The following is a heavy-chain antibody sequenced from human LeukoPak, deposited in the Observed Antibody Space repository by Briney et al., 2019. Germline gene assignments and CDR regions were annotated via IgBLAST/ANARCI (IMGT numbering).Heavy chain of an antibody. D-gene: IGHD2-2*01. J-gene: IGHJ6*02. CDR3: ARVSDPLLSYFDMDV. CDR2: ISAYNGNT. V-gene: IGHV1-18*01. Sequence: ASVKASCRASGYPFTSFAITWVRQAPGQGLEWLGWISAYNGNTNYARKFQGRVTMTTDTSTSTAYMELRSLRSDDTALYYCARVSDPLLSYFDMDVWAKGPRSPSP. CDR1: GYPFTSFA.